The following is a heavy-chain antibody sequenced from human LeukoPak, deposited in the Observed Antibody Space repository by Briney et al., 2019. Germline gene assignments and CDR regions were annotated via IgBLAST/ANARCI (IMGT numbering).Heavy chain of an antibody. D-gene: IGHD2-15*01. CDR1: GYTFTSYD. V-gene: IGHV1-8*02. CDR3: AVTGYCSGGSRHTLARG. CDR2: MNPNSGNT. J-gene: IGHJ4*02. Sequence: ASVKVSCKASGYTFTSYDINWVRQATGQGLEWMGWMNPNSGNTGYAQKLQGRVTMTEDTSTDTAYMELSSLRSDDTAVYYCAVTGYCSGGSRHTLARGWGQGTLVTVSS.